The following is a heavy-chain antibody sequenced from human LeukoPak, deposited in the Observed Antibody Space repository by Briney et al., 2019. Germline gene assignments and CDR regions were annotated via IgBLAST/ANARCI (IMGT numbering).Heavy chain of an antibody. CDR2: INHSGST. D-gene: IGHD4-17*01. CDR3: ARAIDYGDYWVPYYFDY. V-gene: IGHV4-34*01. Sequence: PSETLSLTCAVYGGSFSGYYWSWIRQPPGKGLEWIGEINHSGSTNYNPSLKSRVTISVDTSKNQFSLKLSSVTAADTAVYYCARAIDYGDYWVPYYFDYWGQGTLVTVSS. J-gene: IGHJ4*02. CDR1: GGSFSGYY.